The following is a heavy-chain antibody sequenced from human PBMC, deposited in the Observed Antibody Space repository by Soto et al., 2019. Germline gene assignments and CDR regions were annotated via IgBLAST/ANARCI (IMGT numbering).Heavy chain of an antibody. J-gene: IGHJ6*02. CDR2: ISSSSSYI. V-gene: IGHV3-21*01. CDR3: ATDPAGRSSDYDCWSQAPRGFGSDD. Sequence: GSLRLSCAASGFTFSSYSMNWVRQAPGKGLEWVSSISSSSSYIYYADSVKGRFTISRDNAKNSLYLQMNSLRAEDTAVYYCATDPAGRSSDYDCWSQAPRGFGSDDWGQGTTVTDSS. CDR1: GFTFSSYS. D-gene: IGHD3-3*01.